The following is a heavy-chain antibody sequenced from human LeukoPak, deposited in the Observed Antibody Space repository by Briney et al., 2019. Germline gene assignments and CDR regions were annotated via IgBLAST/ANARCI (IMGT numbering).Heavy chain of an antibody. Sequence: SETLSLTCTVSGGSITNPTYHWGWVRQPPGKGLEWIGSIYYNGNSYYNLDLKNRLTLSIDTSNNQFSLKLESVTAADTAVYYCTSEYSSSPAYWGQGTLVTVSS. J-gene: IGHJ4*02. CDR3: TSEYSSSPAY. V-gene: IGHV4-39*02. CDR2: IYYNGNS. CDR1: GGSITNPTYH. D-gene: IGHD6-6*01.